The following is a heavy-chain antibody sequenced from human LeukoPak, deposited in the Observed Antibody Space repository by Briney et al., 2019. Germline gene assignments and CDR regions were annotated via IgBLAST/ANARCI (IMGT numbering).Heavy chain of an antibody. CDR2: IKQDGSEK. Sequence: GGSLRLSCAASGFTFSSYWMTWVRQAPGKGLEWVANIKQDGSEKYYVDSVKGRFTASRDNAKNSLYLQMNSLRVEDTAVYYCASRSINWYRGNNWFDPRGQGTLVTVSS. V-gene: IGHV3-7*01. CDR1: GFTFSSYW. J-gene: IGHJ5*02. CDR3: ASRSINWYRGNNWFDP. D-gene: IGHD6-13*01.